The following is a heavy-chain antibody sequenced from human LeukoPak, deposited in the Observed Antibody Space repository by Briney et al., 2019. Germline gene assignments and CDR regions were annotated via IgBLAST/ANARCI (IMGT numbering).Heavy chain of an antibody. CDR3: ARSCRILDIVATIRARLGGNGFDI. Sequence: ASVKVSCKASGYTFTGYYMHWVRQAPGQGLEWMGWINPNSGGTNYAQKFQGRVTMTRDTSISTAYMELSRLRSDDTAVYYCARSCRILDIVATIRARLGGNGFDIWGQGTMVTVSS. J-gene: IGHJ3*02. CDR2: INPNSGGT. CDR1: GYTFTGYY. V-gene: IGHV1-2*02. D-gene: IGHD5-12*01.